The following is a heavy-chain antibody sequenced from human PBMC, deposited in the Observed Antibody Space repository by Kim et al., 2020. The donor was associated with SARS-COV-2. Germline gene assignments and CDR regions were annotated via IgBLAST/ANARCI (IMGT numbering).Heavy chain of an antibody. CDR2: ISYEGSTQ. V-gene: IGHV3-30*03. Sequence: GGSLRLSCAASGLTFSSHVMHWVRQAPGKGLEWVALISYEGSTQRYTDSVKGRFTVSRDNSKNILFLQMNSLRPEDTAVYYCARNLVGDTDLGPWGQGTLVTVSS. CDR3: ARNLVGDTDLGP. D-gene: IGHD1-26*01. CDR1: GLTFSSHV. J-gene: IGHJ5*02.